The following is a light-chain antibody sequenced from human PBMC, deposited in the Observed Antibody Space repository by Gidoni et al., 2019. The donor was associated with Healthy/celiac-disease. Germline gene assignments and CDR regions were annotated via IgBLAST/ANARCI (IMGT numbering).Light chain of an antibody. CDR2: DAS. CDR1: QSVSSY. V-gene: IGKV3-11*01. Sequence: EIVLTQSPATLSLSPGERATLSCRASQSVSSYLAWYQKKPGQAPRLLISDASNRATGIPARFSGSGSGTDFTLTISSLEPEDFAVYYCQQRSNWPTFGPGTKVDIK. CDR3: QQRSNWPT. J-gene: IGKJ3*01.